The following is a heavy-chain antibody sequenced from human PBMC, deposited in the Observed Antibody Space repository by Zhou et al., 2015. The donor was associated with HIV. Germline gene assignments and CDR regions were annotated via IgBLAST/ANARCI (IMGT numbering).Heavy chain of an antibody. D-gene: IGHD3-22*01. V-gene: IGHV1-8*01. CDR2: VNPNSANT. J-gene: IGHJ3*02. CDR1: GYTFTSYD. Sequence: QVQLVQSGAEVKKPGASVKVSCKASGYTFTSYDINWVRQATGQGLEWVGWVNPNSANTGYAQKFQGRVTMTRNTSITTAYMELSSLRSEDTAVYYCAKGPFYDSSGYSDAFDIWGQGTMVTVSS. CDR3: AKGPFYDSSGYSDAFDI.